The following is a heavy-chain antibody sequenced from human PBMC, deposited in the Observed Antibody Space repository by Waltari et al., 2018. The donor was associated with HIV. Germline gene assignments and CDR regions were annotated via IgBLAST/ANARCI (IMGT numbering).Heavy chain of an antibody. Sequence: QVQLQESGPGLVKPSETLSLTCTVSGGSISSYYWSWIRPPPGKGLEWIGYIYYSGSTNYNPSLKSRVTISVDTSKNQFSLKLSSVTAADTAVYYCARTTYYYGSGSYSYFDYWGQGTLVTVSS. J-gene: IGHJ4*02. CDR1: GGSISSYY. CDR2: IYYSGST. V-gene: IGHV4-59*01. D-gene: IGHD3-10*01. CDR3: ARTTYYYGSGSYSYFDY.